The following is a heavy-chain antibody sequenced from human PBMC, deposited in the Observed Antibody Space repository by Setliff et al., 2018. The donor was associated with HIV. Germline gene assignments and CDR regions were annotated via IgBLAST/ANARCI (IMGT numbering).Heavy chain of an antibody. CDR3: TRGIGGIGYYPDY. V-gene: IGHV4-59*01. J-gene: IGHJ4*02. CDR1: GGSITGYY. Sequence: PSETLSLTCTVSGGSITGYYWSWIRQPPGKGMEWIGYIYYNGGTNYNPSLKSRVTMLVDTSENHFALKLTSVTAAGTAMYYCTRGIGGIGYYPDYWGQGTLVTAPQ. CDR2: IYYNGGT. D-gene: IGHD3-22*01.